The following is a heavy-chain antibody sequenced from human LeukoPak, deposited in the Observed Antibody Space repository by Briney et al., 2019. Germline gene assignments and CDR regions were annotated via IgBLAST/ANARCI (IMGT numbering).Heavy chain of an antibody. D-gene: IGHD6-13*01. CDR3: AREFTGYSSSVGYYGMDV. CDR2: IIPIFGTA. Sequence: ASVKVSCKASGGTFSSYAISWVRQAPGQGLEWMGGIIPIFGTANYAQKFQGRVTITADESTSTAYMELSSLRSEDTAVYCCAREFTGYSSSVGYYGMDVWGQGTTVTVSS. V-gene: IGHV1-69*13. J-gene: IGHJ6*02. CDR1: GGTFSSYA.